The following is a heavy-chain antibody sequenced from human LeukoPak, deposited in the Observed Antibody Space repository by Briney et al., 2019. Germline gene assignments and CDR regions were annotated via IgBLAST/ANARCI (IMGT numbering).Heavy chain of an antibody. CDR2: ISSSSSHI. CDR3: ASGRLVGATTVDY. D-gene: IGHD1-26*01. CDR1: GFTFSSYN. V-gene: IGHV3-21*01. Sequence: GGSLRLSCAASGFTFSSYNMNWVRQAPGKGLEWVSCISSSSSHIFYAGSVQGRFTISRDDAKNSLYLQMNSLRAEDTAVYYCASGRLVGATTVDYWGQGTLVTVSS. J-gene: IGHJ4*02.